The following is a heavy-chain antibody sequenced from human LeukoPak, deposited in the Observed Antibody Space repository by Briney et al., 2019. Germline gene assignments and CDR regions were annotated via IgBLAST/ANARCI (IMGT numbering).Heavy chain of an antibody. Sequence: SETLSLTCTVSGGSISGYYWSWIQQPPGKGLECIGYIYYSGSTNYNPSLKSRVTISVDTSRNQFSLKLTSVTAADTAVYYCAKVGDRDSSGYYWGFEYWGQGTLVTVSS. J-gene: IGHJ4*02. CDR3: AKVGDRDSSGYYWGFEY. V-gene: IGHV4-59*08. D-gene: IGHD3-22*01. CDR2: IYYSGST. CDR1: GGSISGYY.